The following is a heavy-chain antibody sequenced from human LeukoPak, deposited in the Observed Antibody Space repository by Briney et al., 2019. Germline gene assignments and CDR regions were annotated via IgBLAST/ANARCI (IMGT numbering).Heavy chain of an antibody. CDR3: ARGEAAAGTVYYYGMDV. CDR2: IYHSGST. J-gene: IGHJ6*02. Sequence: PSQTLSLTCAVSGGSISSGGYSWSWIRQPPGKGLEWIGYIYHSGSTYYNPSLKSRVTISVDRSKNQFSLKLSSVTAADTAVYYCARGEAAAGTVYYYGMDVWGQGTTVAVSS. CDR1: GGSISSGGYS. V-gene: IGHV4-30-2*01. D-gene: IGHD6-13*01.